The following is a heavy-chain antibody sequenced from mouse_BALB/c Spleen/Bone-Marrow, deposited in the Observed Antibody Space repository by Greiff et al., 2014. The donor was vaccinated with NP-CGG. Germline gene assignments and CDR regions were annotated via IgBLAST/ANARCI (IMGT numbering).Heavy chain of an antibody. CDR1: GFSLTSYG. D-gene: IGHD1-2*01. V-gene: IGHV2-9*02. CDR2: IWADGST. Sequence: VKLEESGPGLVAPSQSLSITCTVSGFSLTSYGVHCVRQPPGKGLEWLGVIWADGSTNYNSALMSRLSISKDNSKSQVFLKMNCLQTDDTAMYYCSRITTATGAMDYWGQGTSVTVSS. CDR3: SRITTATGAMDY. J-gene: IGHJ4*01.